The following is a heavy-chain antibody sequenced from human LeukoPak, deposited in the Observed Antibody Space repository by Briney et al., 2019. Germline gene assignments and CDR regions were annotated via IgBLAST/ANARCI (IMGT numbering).Heavy chain of an antibody. CDR2: ISGSGVST. V-gene: IGHV3-23*01. J-gene: IGHJ4*02. CDR3: ARSRVWYGSGSYSDY. CDR1: GFTFSSYA. D-gene: IGHD3-10*01. Sequence: GGSVRLSCAASGFTFSSYAMSWVRQAPGKGRQWVSAISGSGVSTYYVDSVKGRFTISRDNPKNTLYLQMNSLRAEDTAIYYCARSRVWYGSGSYSDYWGQGTLVTVSS.